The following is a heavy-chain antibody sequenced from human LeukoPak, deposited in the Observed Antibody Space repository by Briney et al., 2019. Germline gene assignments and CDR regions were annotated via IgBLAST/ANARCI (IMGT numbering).Heavy chain of an antibody. J-gene: IGHJ4*02. CDR2: VSGSGDST. Sequence: QPGGSLLLSCAASGFIFSTYGMSWVRQAPGKGLEWVSFVSGSGDSTYYADSVKGRFTISRDNSKNTLYLQMSSPRAEDTAVYYCAKGGTVTTDHWGQGTLVTVSS. V-gene: IGHV3-23*01. D-gene: IGHD4-11*01. CDR3: AKGGTVTTDH. CDR1: GFIFSTYG.